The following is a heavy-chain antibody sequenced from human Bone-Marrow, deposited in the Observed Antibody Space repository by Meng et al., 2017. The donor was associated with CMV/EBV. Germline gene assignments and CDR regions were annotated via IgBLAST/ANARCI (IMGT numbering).Heavy chain of an antibody. Sequence: GESLKISCAASGFTFSSYGMHWVRQAPGKGLEWVAFIRYDGSNKYYADSVKGRFTISRDNSKNTLYLQMNSLRAEDTAVYYCSKVGGLWSGYIDYWGQGPRVTGSS. J-gene: IGHJ4*02. V-gene: IGHV3-30*02. CDR1: GFTFSSYG. D-gene: IGHD3-3*01. CDR2: IRYDGSNK. CDR3: SKVGGLWSGYIDY.